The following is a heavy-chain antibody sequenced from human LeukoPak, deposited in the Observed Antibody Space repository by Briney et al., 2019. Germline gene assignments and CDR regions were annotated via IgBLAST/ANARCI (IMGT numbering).Heavy chain of an antibody. Sequence: GGSLRLSCAASGFTFSTYPLHWVRQAPGKGLEWVALISYDGRNINFGDSVKGRFTISRDNSKNTVLLQMSSLRPEDTAIYYCVRGVSHGLAAFDHWGQGTLVTVSS. V-gene: IGHV3-30*04. D-gene: IGHD2-15*01. J-gene: IGHJ4*02. CDR1: GFTFSTYP. CDR2: ISYDGRNI. CDR3: VRGVSHGLAAFDH.